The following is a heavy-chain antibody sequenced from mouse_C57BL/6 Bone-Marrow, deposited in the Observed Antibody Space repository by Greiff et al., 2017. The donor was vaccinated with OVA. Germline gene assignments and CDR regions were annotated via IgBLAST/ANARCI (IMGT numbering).Heavy chain of an antibody. J-gene: IGHJ4*01. CDR1: GYTFTSYG. CDR2: IYPRSGNT. Sequence: VQLQQSGAELARPGASVKLSCKASGYTFTSYGISWVKQRTGQGLEWIGEIYPRSGNTYYNEKIKGKATLTADKSSSTAYMELRSLTSEDSAVYFCARSRGRYYAMDYWGQGTSVTVSS. D-gene: IGHD3-3*01. V-gene: IGHV1-81*01. CDR3: ARSRGRYYAMDY.